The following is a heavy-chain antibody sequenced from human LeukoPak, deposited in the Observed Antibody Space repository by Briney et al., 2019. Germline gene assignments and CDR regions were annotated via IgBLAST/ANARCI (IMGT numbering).Heavy chain of an antibody. D-gene: IGHD3-22*01. J-gene: IGHJ4*02. Sequence: PGGSLRLSCAASEFTFGSYSMNWVRQAPGKGPEWVSYISSTSSTIYYRDSVKGRFTVSRDNAKNSLYLQMNSLRAEDTAVYYCARDYKDPYYFERVWGQGTLVTVSS. CDR3: ARDYKDPYYFERV. CDR1: EFTFGSYS. V-gene: IGHV3-48*01. CDR2: ISSTSSTI.